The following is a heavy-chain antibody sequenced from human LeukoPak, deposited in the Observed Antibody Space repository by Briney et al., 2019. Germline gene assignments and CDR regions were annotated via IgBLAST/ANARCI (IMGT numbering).Heavy chain of an antibody. V-gene: IGHV4-61*02. CDR2: IYTSGST. CDR1: GGSISSGSYC. CDR3: ASVDTAGSRGALDY. J-gene: IGHJ4*02. D-gene: IGHD5-18*01. Sequence: SQTLSLTCTVSGGSISSGSYCWSWIRQPAGKGLEWIGRIYTSGSTNYNPSLKSRVTISVDTSKNQFSLKLSSVTAADTAVYYCASVDTAGSRGALDYWGQGTLVTVSS.